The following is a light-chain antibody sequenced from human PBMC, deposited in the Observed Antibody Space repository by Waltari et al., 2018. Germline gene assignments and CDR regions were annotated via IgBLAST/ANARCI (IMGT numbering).Light chain of an antibody. CDR2: DGS. CDR3: QQYNSYST. Sequence: DIQMTQSPSTLSASVGDRVTITCRASQSINNWLAWFQQKPGKAPKLLLYDGSSVESGVPSRFSGSGSGTEFTLAISSLQPDDFAPYYCQQYNSYSTFGQGTKVEIK. J-gene: IGKJ1*01. V-gene: IGKV1-5*01. CDR1: QSINNW.